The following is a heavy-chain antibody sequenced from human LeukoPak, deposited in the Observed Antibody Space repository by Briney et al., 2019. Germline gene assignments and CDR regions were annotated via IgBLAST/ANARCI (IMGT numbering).Heavy chain of an antibody. D-gene: IGHD6-6*01. CDR2: IYSGGST. J-gene: IGHJ5*02. CDR1: GFTVSSNY. CDR3: ARMPYSSFARHNWFDP. V-gene: IGHV3-53*01. Sequence: GGSLRLSCAASGFTVSSNYMSWVRQAPGKGLEWVSVIYSGGSTYYADSVKGRFTISRDNSKNTLYLQMNSLRAEDTAVYYCARMPYSSFARHNWFDPWGQGTLVTVSS.